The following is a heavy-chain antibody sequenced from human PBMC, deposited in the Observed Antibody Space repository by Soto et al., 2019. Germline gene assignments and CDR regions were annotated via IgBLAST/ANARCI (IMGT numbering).Heavy chain of an antibody. D-gene: IGHD2-2*01. Sequence: GGSLRLSCAASGFTFSSYSMNWVRQAPGKGLEWVSYISSSSSTIYYADSVKGRFTISRDNAKNSLYLQMNSLRAEDTAVYYCARGVVTLYYYYYYMDVWGKGTTVTVSS. CDR2: ISSSSSTI. CDR1: GFTFSSYS. J-gene: IGHJ6*03. CDR3: ARGVVTLYYYYYYMDV. V-gene: IGHV3-48*01.